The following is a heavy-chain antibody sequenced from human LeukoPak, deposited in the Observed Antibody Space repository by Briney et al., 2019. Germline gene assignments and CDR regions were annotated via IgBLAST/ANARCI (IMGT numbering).Heavy chain of an antibody. J-gene: IGHJ2*01. CDR3: ARDAYYYDSSGYLRPWYFDL. CDR1: GYTFTSYY. D-gene: IGHD3-22*01. V-gene: IGHV1-46*01. CDR2: INPSGGST. Sequence: ASVKVSCKASGYTFTSYYMHWVRQAPGQGLEWMGIINPSGGSTSYAQKFQGRVTMTRDTSTSTVYMELSSLRSEDTAVYYCARDAYYYDSSGYLRPWYFDLWGRGTLVTVSS.